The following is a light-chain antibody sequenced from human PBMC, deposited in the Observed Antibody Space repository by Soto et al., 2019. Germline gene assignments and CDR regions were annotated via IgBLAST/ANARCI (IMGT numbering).Light chain of an antibody. V-gene: IGKV3-20*01. CDR1: QSVSSDF. Sequence: EIVLTQSPDTLCFSPWEGATLSCRASQSVSSDFLAWYQQKPGQAPRLLIYGASSRATGIPDRFSGSGSGADFTLTISRLEPEDFAVYFCQQYGSSPWTFGQGTKVDIK. CDR2: GAS. J-gene: IGKJ1*01. CDR3: QQYGSSPWT.